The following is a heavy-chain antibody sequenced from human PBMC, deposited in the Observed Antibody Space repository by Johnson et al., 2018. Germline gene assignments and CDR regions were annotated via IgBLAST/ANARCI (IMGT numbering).Heavy chain of an antibody. CDR3: AKEYGMATITGYFHY. V-gene: IGHV3-30*04. CDR1: GFTFISYA. CDR2: ISYEGSNK. D-gene: IGHD5-24*01. J-gene: IGHJ1*01. Sequence: QVQLVESGGGVVQPGRSLRLSCAASGFTFISYALHWVRQAPGKGLEWVAGISYEGSNKYYADSVKGRFTISRDNSKNTLYLQMNSLRAEDTAVYYSAKEYGMATITGYFHYWGQGTLVTVSS.